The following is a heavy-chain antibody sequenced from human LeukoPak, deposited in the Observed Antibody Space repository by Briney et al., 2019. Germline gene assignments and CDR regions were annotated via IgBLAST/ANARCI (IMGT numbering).Heavy chain of an antibody. CDR3: ARVVAAAGNNWFDP. Sequence: SETLSLTCTVSGGSISSYYWSWIRQPPGKGLEWIGYIYYSGSTNYNPSLKSRVTISVDTSKNQFPLKLSSVTAADTAVYYCARVVAAAGNNWFDPRGQGTLVTVAS. D-gene: IGHD6-13*01. J-gene: IGHJ5*02. CDR2: IYYSGST. V-gene: IGHV4-59*01. CDR1: GGSISSYY.